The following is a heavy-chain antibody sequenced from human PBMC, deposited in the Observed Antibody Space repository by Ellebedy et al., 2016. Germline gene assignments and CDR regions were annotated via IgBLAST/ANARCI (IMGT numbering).Heavy chain of an antibody. Sequence: GSLRLXXTVSGDSIISSSYCWGWIRQPPGRGLEWIGNICSRGNTFYNAPLRSRLTISVDTSKNQFSLKLNSVTAADTAVYYCASYDYGGNSPFDPWGQGTLVTVSS. V-gene: IGHV4-39*07. J-gene: IGHJ5*02. CDR1: GDSIISSSYC. D-gene: IGHD4-23*01. CDR3: ASYDYGGNSPFDP. CDR2: ICSRGNT.